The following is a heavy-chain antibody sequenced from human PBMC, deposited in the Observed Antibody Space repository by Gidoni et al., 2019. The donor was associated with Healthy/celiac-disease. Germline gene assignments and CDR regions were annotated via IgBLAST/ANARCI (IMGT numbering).Heavy chain of an antibody. CDR1: RGSFSGYY. CDR3: ARASGSYSNFDY. Sequence: QLQLQPWRAGPFKRSQTLSLPCAADRGSFSGYYWSWTRQPPGKGLEWIGEINHSGSTNYNPSLKSRVTISVDTSKNQFSLKLSSVTAADTAVYYCARASGSYSNFDYWGQGTLVTVSS. J-gene: IGHJ4*02. D-gene: IGHD1-26*01. V-gene: IGHV4-34*01. CDR2: INHSGST.